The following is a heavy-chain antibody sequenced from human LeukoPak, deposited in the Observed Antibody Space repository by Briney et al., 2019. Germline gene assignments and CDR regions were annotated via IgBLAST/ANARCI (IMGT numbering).Heavy chain of an antibody. CDR3: AKSRDGYNWPYYYGMDV. CDR1: GFIFSSYA. Sequence: GGSLRLSCAASGFIFSSYAMSWVRQAPGKGLEWVSAISASGGSTHYADSVKGRLTISRDNSKNTLYLQMDNLRAEDTAVYYCAKSRDGYNWPYYYGMDVWGQRTTVTVSS. J-gene: IGHJ6*02. D-gene: IGHD5-24*01. CDR2: ISASGGST. V-gene: IGHV3-23*01.